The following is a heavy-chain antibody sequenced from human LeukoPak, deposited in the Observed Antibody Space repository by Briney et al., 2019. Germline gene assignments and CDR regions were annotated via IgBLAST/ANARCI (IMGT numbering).Heavy chain of an antibody. Sequence: GGSLRLSCAASGFTFSSYAMSWVRQAPGKGLEWVSVIYSGGTTYYADSVKGRFTISRDNSKNTLYLQMNSLRAEDTAVYYCARGGAYNWFDHWGQGTLVTVSS. CDR3: ARGGAYNWFDH. J-gene: IGHJ5*02. V-gene: IGHV3-53*01. CDR2: IYSGGTT. CDR1: GFTFSSYA.